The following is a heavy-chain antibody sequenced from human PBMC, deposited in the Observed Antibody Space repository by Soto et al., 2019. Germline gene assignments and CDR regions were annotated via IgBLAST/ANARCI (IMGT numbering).Heavy chain of an antibody. Sequence: QVQLVQSGAEVRKPGSSVKVSCNASGDTFDSYTLSWVRQAPGQGLEWMGRIIPILGITNYALRFQGRVTLTADMSTSTAYMELSGLSSGDTAIYFCARDSYFYVSSKGGGYWGQGTLVTVSS. CDR3: ARDSYFYVSSKGGGY. CDR1: GDTFDSYT. V-gene: IGHV1-69*08. J-gene: IGHJ4*02. CDR2: IIPILGIT. D-gene: IGHD2-15*01.